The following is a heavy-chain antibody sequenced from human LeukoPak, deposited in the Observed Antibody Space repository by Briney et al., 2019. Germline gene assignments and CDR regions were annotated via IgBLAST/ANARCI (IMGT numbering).Heavy chain of an antibody. CDR2: ISYDGSNK. V-gene: IGHV3-30-3*01. J-gene: IGHJ5*02. CDR3: VRDYCSGGSCYESKWFDP. Sequence: GGSLRLSCAASGFTFSSYAMHWVRQAPGKGLEWVAVISYDGSNKYYADSVKGRFTVSRDNSKNTLFLQMNSLRAEDTAVYFCVRDYCSGGSCYESKWFDPWGQGTLVTVSS. D-gene: IGHD2-15*01. CDR1: GFTFSSYA.